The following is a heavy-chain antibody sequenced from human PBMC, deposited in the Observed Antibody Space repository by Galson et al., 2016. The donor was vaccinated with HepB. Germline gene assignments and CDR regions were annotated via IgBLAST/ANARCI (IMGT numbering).Heavy chain of an antibody. D-gene: IGHD3/OR15-3a*01. Sequence: SLRLSCAASGFTFSSYSMNWVSQAPGQGLEWVSSISSTTTYIYYAESVKGRFTISRDNAKNSVYLQMNSLRAEDTAVYYCANSLMISTSQGRGSTWGQGTLVTVSS. CDR2: ISSTTTYI. CDR1: GFTFSSYS. CDR3: ANSLMISTSQGRGST. V-gene: IGHV3-21*01. J-gene: IGHJ4*02.